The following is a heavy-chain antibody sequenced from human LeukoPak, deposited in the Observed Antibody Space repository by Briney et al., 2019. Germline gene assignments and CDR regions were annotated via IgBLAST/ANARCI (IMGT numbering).Heavy chain of an antibody. V-gene: IGHV3-21*01. CDR2: ISSSSSYI. CDR3: ARDSGAYSGYDSDAFDI. D-gene: IGHD5-12*01. J-gene: IGHJ3*02. Sequence: GGSLRLSCTASGFTFSSYSMNWVRQAPGKGLEWVSSISSSSSYIYYADSVKGRFTMSRDNAKNSLYLQMNSLRAEDTGVYYCARDSGAYSGYDSDAFDIWGQGTMVTVSS. CDR1: GFTFSSYS.